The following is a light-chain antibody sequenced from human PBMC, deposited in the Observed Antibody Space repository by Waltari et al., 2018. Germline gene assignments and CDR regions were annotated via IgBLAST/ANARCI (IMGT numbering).Light chain of an antibody. CDR1: QSILFTSNNKNY. J-gene: IGKJ2*01. CDR2: WAS. CDR3: QQYYSTPYT. Sequence: DIMMTQSPDSLAVSLGERATINCKSSQSILFTSNNKNYLAWYQQRPGQPPKLLIYWASTRESGVPDRFSGSASGTDFTLTISSLQTEDVAVYYCQQYYSTPYTFGQGTKLEI. V-gene: IGKV4-1*01.